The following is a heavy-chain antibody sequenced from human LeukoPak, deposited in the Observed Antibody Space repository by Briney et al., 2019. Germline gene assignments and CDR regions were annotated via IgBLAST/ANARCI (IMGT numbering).Heavy chain of an antibody. J-gene: IGHJ4*02. CDR1: GFTFDDYT. CDR2: ISWDGGST. V-gene: IGHV3-43*01. D-gene: IGHD2-15*01. Sequence: PGGSLRLSCAASGFTFDDYTMHWVRQAPGKGLEWVSLISWDGGSTYYADSVKGRFTISRDNSKNSLYLQMNSLRTEDTALYYCAKDLFPVVVAATPDYWGQGTLVTVSS. CDR3: AKDLFPVVVAATPDY.